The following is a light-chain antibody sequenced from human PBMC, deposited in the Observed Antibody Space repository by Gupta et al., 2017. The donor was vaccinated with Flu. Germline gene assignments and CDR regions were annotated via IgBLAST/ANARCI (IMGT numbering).Light chain of an antibody. V-gene: IGKV1-5*03. CDR1: QSISTW. Sequence: PSTLSASVGDRVTITCRASQSISTWLAWFQQKPGKPPKLLIYKASGLESGVPSRFSGSGSGTEFTLTISSLQPDDFATYYCQQANYYPFTFGHGTKVDVK. CDR3: QQANYYPFT. CDR2: KAS. J-gene: IGKJ3*01.